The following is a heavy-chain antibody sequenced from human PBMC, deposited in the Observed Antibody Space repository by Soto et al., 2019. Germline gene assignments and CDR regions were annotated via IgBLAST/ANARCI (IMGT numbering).Heavy chain of an antibody. D-gene: IGHD6-13*01. CDR3: ASHAPGIAAAGKGDYYYYGMDV. J-gene: IGHJ6*02. CDR1: GFTVSSNY. V-gene: IGHV3-53*02. Sequence: EVQLVETGGGLIQPGGSLRLSCAASGFTVSSNYMSWVRQAPGKGLEWVSVIYSGGSTYYADSVKGRFTISRDNSKNTLDLQMNSLGAEDTAVYYCASHAPGIAAAGKGDYYYYGMDVWGQGTTVTVSS. CDR2: IYSGGST.